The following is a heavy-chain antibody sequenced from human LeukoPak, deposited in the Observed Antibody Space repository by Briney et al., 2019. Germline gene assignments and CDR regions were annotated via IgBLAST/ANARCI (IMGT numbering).Heavy chain of an antibody. CDR3: ATARYCSGGSCYSGYFQH. D-gene: IGHD2-15*01. J-gene: IGHJ1*01. CDR1: GFTFSSYW. CDR2: TFDGGST. Sequence: GGSLRLSCAASGFTFSSYWMSWVRQAPGKGLEWVSVTFDGGSTYYADSVRGRFTISRDNSKNTLYLQMNSLRAEDTAVYYCATARYCSGGSCYSGYFQHWGQGTLVTVSS. V-gene: IGHV3-66*01.